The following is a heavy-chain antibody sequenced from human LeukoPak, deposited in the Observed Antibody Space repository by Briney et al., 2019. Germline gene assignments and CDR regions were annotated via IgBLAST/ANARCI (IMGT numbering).Heavy chain of an antibody. CDR1: GGSISSSRYY. Sequence: SETLSLTCTVSGGSISSSRYYWGWIRQPPGKGLEWIGSIYYSGSTYYNPSLKSRVTISVDTSKNQFSLKLSSVTAADTAMYYCASYYYDSSGYTWYYFDYWGQGTLVTVSS. D-gene: IGHD3-22*01. CDR3: ASYYYDSSGYTWYYFDY. CDR2: IYYSGST. V-gene: IGHV4-39*07. J-gene: IGHJ4*02.